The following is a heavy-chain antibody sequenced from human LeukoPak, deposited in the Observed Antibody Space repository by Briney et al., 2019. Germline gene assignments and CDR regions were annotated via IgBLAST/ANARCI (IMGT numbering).Heavy chain of an antibody. CDR3: ARGGGALQFDY. CDR1: GGSISSYY. Sequence: SETLSLTCTVSGGSISSYYWSWIRQPPGRGLEWIGYIYYSGSTNYYPSLKSRVTISVDTSKNHFSLKLSSMTAADTAIYYCARGGGALQFDYWGQGTLVTVSS. J-gene: IGHJ4*02. D-gene: IGHD3-10*01. V-gene: IGHV4-59*01. CDR2: IYYSGST.